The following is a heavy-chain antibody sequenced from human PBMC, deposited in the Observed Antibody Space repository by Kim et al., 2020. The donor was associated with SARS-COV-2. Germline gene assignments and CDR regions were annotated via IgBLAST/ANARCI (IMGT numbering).Heavy chain of an antibody. D-gene: IGHD6-19*01. CDR3: AGWSYYGMDV. V-gene: IGHV3-9*01. J-gene: IGHJ6*02. Sequence: GITWNSGSIGYADSVKGRFAFSRDNAKNSLYLQINSLRTQDTALYYCAGWSYYGMDVYGQGNTVPVFS. CDR2: ITWNSGSI.